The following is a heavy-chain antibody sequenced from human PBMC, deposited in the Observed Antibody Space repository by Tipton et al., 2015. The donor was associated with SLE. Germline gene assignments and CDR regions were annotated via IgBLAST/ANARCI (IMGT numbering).Heavy chain of an antibody. V-gene: IGHV3-74*01. D-gene: IGHD2-8*02. J-gene: IGHJ4*02. CDR1: GFNFRSHW. CDR3: ARDEESGTCPGDVCHGD. CDR2: MNSDGSNR. Sequence: SLRLSCAASGFNFRSHWMHWVRQVPGKGLVWVSQMNSDGSNRFYSASVTGRFTISRDNAKNTVYLQMDSLRADDTALYYCARDEESGTCPGDVCHGDWGQGTQVTVSS.